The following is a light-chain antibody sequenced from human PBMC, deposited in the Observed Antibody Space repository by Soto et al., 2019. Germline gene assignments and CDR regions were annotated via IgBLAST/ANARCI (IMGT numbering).Light chain of an antibody. V-gene: IGLV2-8*01. CDR1: SSDVGGYNY. J-gene: IGLJ1*01. CDR3: SSYAGSNNAGYV. Sequence: QSVLTQPPSASGSPGQSVTISFTGTSSDVGGYNYVSWYQQHPGKAPKLMIYEVSKRPSGVPDRFSGSKSGNTASLTVSGLQAEDVADYYCSSYAGSNNAGYVFVTGTKVTVL. CDR2: EVS.